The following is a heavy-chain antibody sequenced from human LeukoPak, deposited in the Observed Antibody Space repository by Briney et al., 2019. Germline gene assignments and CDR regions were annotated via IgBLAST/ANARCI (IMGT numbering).Heavy chain of an antibody. CDR2: ISAYNGNT. V-gene: IGHV1-18*01. J-gene: IGHJ3*02. CDR3: ARSPSGFGEPSDAFDI. Sequence: GASVKVSCKASGYTFTSYGISWVRQAPGQGLEWMGWISAYNGNTNYAQKLQGRVTMTTDTSTSTAYMELSSLRSEDTAVYYCARSPSGFGEPSDAFDIWGQGTMVTVSS. CDR1: GYTFTSYG. D-gene: IGHD3-10*01.